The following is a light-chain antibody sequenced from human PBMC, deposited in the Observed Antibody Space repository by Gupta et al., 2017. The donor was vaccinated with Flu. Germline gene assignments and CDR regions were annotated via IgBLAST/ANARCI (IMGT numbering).Light chain of an antibody. CDR1: QNIARY. CDR3: QQSVTTPYI. J-gene: IGKJ2*01. CDR2: STS. V-gene: IGKV1-39*01. Sequence: DIQMTQSPSSLSASVGDRVTVTCRASQNIARYLNWYQQKPGKAPKLLIYSTSSLQSGVPSRFSGRGSGTDFSLTITGLQPEDSAIYYCQQSVTTPYIFGQGTKVEI.